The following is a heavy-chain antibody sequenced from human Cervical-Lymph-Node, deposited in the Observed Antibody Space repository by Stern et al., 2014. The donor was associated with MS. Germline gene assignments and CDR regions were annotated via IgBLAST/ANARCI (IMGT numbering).Heavy chain of an antibody. CDR1: GYTFTSYD. D-gene: IGHD1-26*01. J-gene: IGHJ4*02. CDR2: MNPNSGNT. V-gene: IGHV1-8*01. Sequence: QMQLVQSGAEEKKPGASGKVSCKASGYTFTSYDINWVRQATGQGLEWLGWMNPNSGNTGYAQKFQGRVTMTRNTSISTAYMELSSLRSEDTAVYYCARRLGGSYFTFFDYWGQGTPVIVSS. CDR3: ARRLGGSYFTFFDY.